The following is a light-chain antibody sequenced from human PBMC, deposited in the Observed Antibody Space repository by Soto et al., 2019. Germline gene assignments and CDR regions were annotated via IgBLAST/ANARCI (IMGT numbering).Light chain of an antibody. CDR1: SSDIGGYNF. CDR2: QVS. V-gene: IGLV2-8*01. J-gene: IGLJ1*01. CDR3: CSYGSSRNYV. Sequence: QSALTQPPSASGSPGQSVTISCTGTSSDIGGYNFVSWYRHHPGKAPQLLIYQVSQRPSGVPDRFSGSKSGNTASLTVSGLQAEDEAEYYCCSYGSSRNYVFGTGTKLTVL.